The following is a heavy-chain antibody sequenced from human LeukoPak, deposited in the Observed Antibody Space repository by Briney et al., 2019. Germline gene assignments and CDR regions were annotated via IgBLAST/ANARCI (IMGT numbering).Heavy chain of an antibody. D-gene: IGHD4-23*01. CDR3: ARATVGWFDP. Sequence: PGGSLRLSCAASGFTFSSSWMSWVRQAPGKGLEWIGYIYYSGSTYYNPSLKSRVTISVDTFKNQFSLKLSSVTAADTAVYYCARATVGWFDPWGQGTLVTVSS. J-gene: IGHJ5*02. V-gene: IGHV4-59*12. CDR2: IYYSGST. CDR1: GFTFSSSW.